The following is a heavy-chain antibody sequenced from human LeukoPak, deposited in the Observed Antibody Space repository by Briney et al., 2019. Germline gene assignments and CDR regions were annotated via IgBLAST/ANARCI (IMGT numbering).Heavy chain of an antibody. CDR2: IYPADSDT. J-gene: IGHJ3*02. V-gene: IGHV5-51*01. CDR1: RYLFTNDW. Sequence: GESLKISCKGSRYLFTNDWIGWVRQMPGKGLEWMGIIYPADSDTRYSPSFQGQVTISADKSITTAYLQWNSLKASDTAIYYCARQVLARDAFDIWGQGTMVTVSS. CDR3: ARQVLARDAFDI.